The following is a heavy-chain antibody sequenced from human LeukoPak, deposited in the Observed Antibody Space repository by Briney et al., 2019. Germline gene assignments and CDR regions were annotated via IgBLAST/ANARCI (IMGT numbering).Heavy chain of an antibody. D-gene: IGHD4-11*01. Sequence: PGGSLRLSCAASGFTFNNYWMHWVRQAPGKGLVWVSRINSDGSSTSYADSVKGRFTISRDNAKNSLYLQMNSLRAEDTAVYYCARDPSGPLTTVTTPGLGRDYYMDVWGKGTTVTVSS. J-gene: IGHJ6*03. CDR3: ARDPSGPLTTVTTPGLGRDYYMDV. V-gene: IGHV3-74*01. CDR1: GFTFNNYW. CDR2: INSDGSST.